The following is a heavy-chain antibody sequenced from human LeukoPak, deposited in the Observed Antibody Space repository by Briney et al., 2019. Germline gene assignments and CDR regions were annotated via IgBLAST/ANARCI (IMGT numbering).Heavy chain of an antibody. CDR2: MNPNRGNT. V-gene: IGHV1-8*01. CDR1: GYTFTSYD. Sequence: ASVKVSCKASGYTFTSYDINWVRQATGQGLEWMGWMNPNRGNTGYAQKFQGRVTMTRNTSISTAYMELSSLRSEDTAVYYCARLYGGNHALYMDVWGKGTTVTVSS. D-gene: IGHD4-23*01. CDR3: ARLYGGNHALYMDV. J-gene: IGHJ6*03.